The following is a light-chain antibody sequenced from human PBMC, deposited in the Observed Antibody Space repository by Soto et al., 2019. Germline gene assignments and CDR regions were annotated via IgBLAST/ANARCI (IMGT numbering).Light chain of an antibody. CDR2: DVS. CDR1: QSVSTY. V-gene: IGKV3-11*01. J-gene: IGKJ2*01. CDR3: QQRKTWPRT. Sequence: ETVLTQSPATLSLSPGERATLSCRASQSVSTYLGWYQQKPGQAPRLLIYDVSNRATGIPARFSGSGSGTDLTLTISSLEPEDFAIYYCQQRKTWPRTFGQGTKLEIK.